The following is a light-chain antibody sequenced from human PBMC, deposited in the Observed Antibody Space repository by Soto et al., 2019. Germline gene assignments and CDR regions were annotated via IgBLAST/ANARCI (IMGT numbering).Light chain of an antibody. CDR1: QTVSSN. J-gene: IGKJ1*01. Sequence: MVLTNSPSALAVPPVERATRAWRATQTVSSNLAWYQHKPRQAPRPLIYGTSSRATGIPDRSSGSGSGTDFTLTIIILEPEDCTGYYCQHYGASPETF. CDR3: QHYGASPET. V-gene: IGKV3-20*01. CDR2: GTS.